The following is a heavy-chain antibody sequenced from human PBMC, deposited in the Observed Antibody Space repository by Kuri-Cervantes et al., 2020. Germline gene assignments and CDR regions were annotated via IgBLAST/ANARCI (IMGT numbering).Heavy chain of an antibody. CDR2: IYYSGST. CDR1: GASVSSGSYY. Sequence: SETLSLTCFVSGASVSSGSYYWSWIRQPPGKGLEWIGYIYYSGSTYYNPSLKSRVTISVDTSKNQFSLKLSSVTAADTAVYYCARDSGTNLSAIWFGELLGYGWFDPWGQGTLVTVSS. J-gene: IGHJ5*02. D-gene: IGHD3-10*01. CDR3: ARDSGTNLSAIWFGELLGYGWFDP. V-gene: IGHV4-61*01.